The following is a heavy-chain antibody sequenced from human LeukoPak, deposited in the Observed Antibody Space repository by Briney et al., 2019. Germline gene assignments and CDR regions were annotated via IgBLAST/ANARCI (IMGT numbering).Heavy chain of an antibody. CDR3: ARGINMMIAAPGY. J-gene: IGHJ4*02. CDR1: GFTVNNNY. CDR2: LYSNSIT. D-gene: IGHD3-22*01. V-gene: IGHV3-53*01. Sequence: GGSLRLSCAASGFTVNNNYMTWVRQAPGKGLEWVSVLYSNSITYYADSVKGRFTISRDSSKNTLYLQMNSLRAEDTAVYYCARGINMMIAAPGYWGQGTLVTVSS.